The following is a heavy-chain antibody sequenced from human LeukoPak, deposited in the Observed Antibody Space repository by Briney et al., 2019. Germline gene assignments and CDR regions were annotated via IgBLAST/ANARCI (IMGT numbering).Heavy chain of an antibody. Sequence: GGSLRLSCAASGFTFSRYAMSWVRQAPGKGLEWVSSISAVSGSTWYQASVKGRFTISRDNSKNTLYVQMDSLGAEDTAIYYCTKAAYGDYVNWFDPWGQGTLVTVSS. CDR3: TKAAYGDYVNWFDP. CDR1: GFTFSRYA. D-gene: IGHD4-17*01. CDR2: ISAVSGST. J-gene: IGHJ5*02. V-gene: IGHV3-23*01.